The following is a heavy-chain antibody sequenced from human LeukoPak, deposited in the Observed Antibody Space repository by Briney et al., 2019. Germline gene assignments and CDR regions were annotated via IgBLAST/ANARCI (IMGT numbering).Heavy chain of an antibody. D-gene: IGHD2-2*01. Sequence: ASVKVSCKASGYTFTGYYMHWVRQAPGQGLEWMGLINPNSGGTNYAQKFQGRVTMTRDTSITTAYMELSRLRSDDTAVYCCAREEGYCSSITCSATFDYWGQGALVTVSS. V-gene: IGHV1-2*02. CDR1: GYTFTGYY. J-gene: IGHJ4*02. CDR3: AREEGYCSSITCSATFDY. CDR2: INPNSGGT.